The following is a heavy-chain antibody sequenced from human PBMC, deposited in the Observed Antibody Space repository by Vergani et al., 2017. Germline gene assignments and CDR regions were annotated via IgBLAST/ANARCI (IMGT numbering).Heavy chain of an antibody. V-gene: IGHV3-73*01. D-gene: IGHD3-16*01. CDR1: GFTFSGSA. Sequence: EVQLVESGGGLVKPGGSLRLSCAASGFTFSGSAMHWVRQASGKGLEWVGRIRSKANSYATAYAASVRGRLTISSDDSKNTAYLQMNSLRAEDTAVYYCARGGLYDYIWGADAFDIWGEGTMVTVSS. CDR2: IRSKANSYAT. CDR3: ARGGLYDYIWGADAFDI. J-gene: IGHJ3*02.